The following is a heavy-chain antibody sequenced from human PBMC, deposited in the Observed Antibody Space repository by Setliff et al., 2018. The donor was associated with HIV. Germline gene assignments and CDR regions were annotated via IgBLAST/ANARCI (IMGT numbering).Heavy chain of an antibody. V-gene: IGHV4-61*02. CDR2: FYSSRSN. CDR1: GGSINSGSHY. D-gene: IGHD2-21*02. CDR3: ARGVAVTAIHAYYYGLDV. Sequence: SETLSLTCTVSGGSINSGSHYWSWIRQPAGKGLEWIGRFYSSRSNSYNPSLKSRVTISVDTSKNQLSLRLSSVTAADTAVYYCARGVAVTAIHAYYYGLDVWGQGTTVTVSS. J-gene: IGHJ6*02.